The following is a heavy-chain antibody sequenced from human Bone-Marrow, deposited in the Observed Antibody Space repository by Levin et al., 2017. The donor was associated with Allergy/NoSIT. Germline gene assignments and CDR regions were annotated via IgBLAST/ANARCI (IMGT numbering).Heavy chain of an antibody. CDR2: IDPSDSYV. J-gene: IGHJ3*01. CDR1: GYTFINYW. V-gene: IGHV5-10-1*01. CDR3: ARHGLNGFDF. D-gene: IGHD3/OR15-3a*01. Sequence: GGSLRLSCRASGYTFINYWITWVRQMPGKGLEWVGRIDPSDSYVKYSPSFQSHVTISVDKSVSTVHLERSSLKASDSAMYYCARHGLNGFDFWGQGTAVTVSS.